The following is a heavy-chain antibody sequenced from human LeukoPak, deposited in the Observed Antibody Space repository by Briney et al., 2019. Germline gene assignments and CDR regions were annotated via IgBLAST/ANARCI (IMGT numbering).Heavy chain of an antibody. Sequence: SETLSLTCTVSGGSISSGGYYWSWIRQRPGKGLEWIGYIYYSGSTYYNPSLKSRVTISVDTSKNQFSLKLSSVTAADTAVYYCARARLHSYYYGSGSYGDFDYWGQGTLVTVSS. CDR3: ARARLHSYYYGSGSYGDFDY. V-gene: IGHV4-31*03. CDR1: GGSISSGGYY. D-gene: IGHD3-10*01. J-gene: IGHJ4*02. CDR2: IYYSGST.